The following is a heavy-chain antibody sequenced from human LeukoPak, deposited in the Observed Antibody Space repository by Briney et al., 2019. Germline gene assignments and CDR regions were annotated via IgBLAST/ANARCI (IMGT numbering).Heavy chain of an antibody. V-gene: IGHV4-39*01. CDR3: ARRTSSPVGAIDY. CDR1: GGSISISDYY. D-gene: IGHD1-26*01. J-gene: IGHJ4*02. CDR2: ISYSGP. Sequence: SEPLSLPCIVSGGSISISDYYWGWIRPPPGKGLEWIGSISYSGPYYNPSLKSRLTISVDTPKNQFSLTLTSVAAADTAVYYCARRTSSPVGAIDYWGQGTLVTVSS.